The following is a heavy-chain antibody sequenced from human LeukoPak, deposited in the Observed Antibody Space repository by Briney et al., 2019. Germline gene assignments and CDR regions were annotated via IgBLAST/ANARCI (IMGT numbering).Heavy chain of an antibody. Sequence: GASVKVSCKASGYTFTGYYMHWVRQAPGQGLEWMGWINPNSGGTNYAQKFQGRVTMTRDTSISTAYMELSRLRSDDTAVYYCARAKDDYGDYGLWYFDYWGQGTLVTVSS. CDR1: GYTFTGYY. V-gene: IGHV1-2*02. CDR3: ARAKDDYGDYGLWYFDY. D-gene: IGHD4-17*01. J-gene: IGHJ4*02. CDR2: INPNSGGT.